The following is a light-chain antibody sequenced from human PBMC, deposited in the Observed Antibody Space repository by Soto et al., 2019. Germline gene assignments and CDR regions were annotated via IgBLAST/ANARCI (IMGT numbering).Light chain of an antibody. CDR3: QKYGSSPLT. J-gene: IGKJ4*01. CDR1: QVISNY. V-gene: IGKV1-27*01. CDR2: AAS. Sequence: EMQMTQSPSSLSASVGYRVTITGRVSQVISNYLAWYQQKPGKVPQLLIYAASSRATGIPDRFSGSGSGTDFTLTISRLEPEEFAVYYCQKYGSSPLTVGGRNKVDI.